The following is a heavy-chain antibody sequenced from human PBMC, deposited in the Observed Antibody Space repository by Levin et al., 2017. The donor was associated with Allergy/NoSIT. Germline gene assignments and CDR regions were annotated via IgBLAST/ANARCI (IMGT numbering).Heavy chain of an antibody. CDR3: AAYNYGSLDY. CDR2: SNHGGIT. Sequence: GSLRLSCAVHGGSFSDNYWSWIRRPPGKGLEWIGESNHGGITNYNPSLKSRVTISVDTSKNQFSLKLSSVTAADTALYYCAAYNYGSLDYWGQGTLVTVSS. CDR1: GGSFSDNY. J-gene: IGHJ4*02. D-gene: IGHD5-18*01. V-gene: IGHV4-34*01.